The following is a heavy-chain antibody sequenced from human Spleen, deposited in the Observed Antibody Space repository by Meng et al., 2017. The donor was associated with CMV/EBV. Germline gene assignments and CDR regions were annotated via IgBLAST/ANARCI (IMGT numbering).Heavy chain of an antibody. Sequence: SETLSLTCTVSGGSMISYSWTWIRQPPGKGLEWVGYVDHSGSTSYNPSLKSRVTITLVTTENQFSLQVTSVTAADTAMYYCARMTPHQSYYGLDVWGLGATVTVSS. CDR2: VDHSGST. D-gene: IGHD2-15*01. V-gene: IGHV4-59*01. J-gene: IGHJ6*02. CDR1: GGSMISYS. CDR3: ARMTPHQSYYGLDV.